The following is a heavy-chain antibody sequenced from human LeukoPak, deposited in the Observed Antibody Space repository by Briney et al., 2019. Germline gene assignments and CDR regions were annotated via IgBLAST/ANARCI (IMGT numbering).Heavy chain of an antibody. CDR2: ISSSGDTI. CDR3: TTDGEDDSSGFYSDY. D-gene: IGHD3-22*01. V-gene: IGHV3-48*03. J-gene: IGHJ4*02. Sequence: PGGSLRLSCAASGFTLSSYEMNWVRQAPGKGLEWVSYISSSGDTIYYADSVKGRFTISRDNAKKSLYLQMNSLKTEDTAVYYCTTDGEDDSSGFYSDYWGQGTLVTVSS. CDR1: GFTLSSYE.